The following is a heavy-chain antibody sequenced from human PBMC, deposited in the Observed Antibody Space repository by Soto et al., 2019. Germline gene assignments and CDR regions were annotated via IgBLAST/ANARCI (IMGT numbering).Heavy chain of an antibody. Sequence: EVQLVESGGVVVQPGGSLRLSCAASGFTFDDYTMHWVRQAPGKGLEWVSLISWDGGSTYYADSVKGRFTISRDNSKNSLYLQMNSLRTEDTALYYCAKDGDCSGGSCYMDYWGQGTLVTVSS. CDR1: GFTFDDYT. CDR2: ISWDGGST. D-gene: IGHD2-15*01. CDR3: AKDGDCSGGSCYMDY. V-gene: IGHV3-43*01. J-gene: IGHJ4*02.